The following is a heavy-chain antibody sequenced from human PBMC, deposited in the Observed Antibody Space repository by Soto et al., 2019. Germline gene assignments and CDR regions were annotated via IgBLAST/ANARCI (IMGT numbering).Heavy chain of an antibody. CDR2: IYSSGRT. CDR3: ARGRGSSLAFFAY. Sequence: SETLSLACTVSGGSIDSDDYYWTWIRHHPGKGLEWIGHIYSSGRTSYNLSPERRLTISIDTSKNQFSLHLNSVSAAETAVYFCARGRGSSLAFFAYWGQGTLVTAS. J-gene: IGHJ4*02. V-gene: IGHV4-30-4*01. CDR1: GGSIDSDDYY. D-gene: IGHD6-6*01.